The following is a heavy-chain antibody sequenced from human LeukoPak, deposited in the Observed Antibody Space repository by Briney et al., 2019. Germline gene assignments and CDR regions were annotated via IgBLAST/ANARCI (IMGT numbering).Heavy chain of an antibody. CDR3: ARDQVAAAGNYFDY. CDR2: INHSGST. D-gene: IGHD6-13*01. J-gene: IGHJ4*02. Sequence: SETLSLTCAVYGGSFSGYYWSWIRQPPGKGLEWIGEINHSGSTNYNASLKSRVTLSVDTSRNHFSLKLTPVTAADTAVYYCARDQVAAAGNYFDYWGQGTLVTVSS. V-gene: IGHV4-34*01. CDR1: GGSFSGYY.